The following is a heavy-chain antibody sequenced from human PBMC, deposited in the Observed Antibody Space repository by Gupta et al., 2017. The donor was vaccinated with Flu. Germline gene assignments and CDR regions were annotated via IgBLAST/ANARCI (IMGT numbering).Heavy chain of an antibody. J-gene: IGHJ6*02. V-gene: IGHV3-30*18. CDR3: AKDCGCNNNIYGMNV. CDR2: ISHDGSQN. D-gene: IGHD3-10*01. Sequence: NEGKHWVRQAPGKGLEWLAGISHDGSQNYHTDFVKGRFIISRDNSKNSLYLQMSGLRTEDTAVYYGAKDCGCNNNIYGMNVWCQVGTGTVSS. CDR1: NEG.